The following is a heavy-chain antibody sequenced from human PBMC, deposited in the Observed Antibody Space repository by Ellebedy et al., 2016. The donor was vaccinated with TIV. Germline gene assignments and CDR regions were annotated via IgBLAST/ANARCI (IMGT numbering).Heavy chain of an antibody. CDR3: ARHYGGIDY. V-gene: IGHV3-21*05. CDR2: ISATNI. D-gene: IGHD4-23*01. J-gene: IGHJ4*02. Sequence: GESLKISXTASGFDFSYHIFSWVRQAPGRGLEWVSRISATNIYYTDSVKGRFTISRDDAKNSLYLQMNSLRAEDTAVYYCARHYGGIDYWGQGTLVTVSS. CDR1: GFDFSYHI.